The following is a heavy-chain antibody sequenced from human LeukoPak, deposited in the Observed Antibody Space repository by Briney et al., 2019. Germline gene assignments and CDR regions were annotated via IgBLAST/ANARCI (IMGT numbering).Heavy chain of an antibody. CDR2: INHSGST. Sequence: SETLSLTCAVYGGSFSGYYWSWIRQPPGKGLEWIGEINHSGSTNYNPSLKSRVTISVDTSKNQFSLKLSSVTAADTAVYYCARSAPNVYGSGSPYYFDYWGQGTLVTVSS. CDR1: GGSFSGYY. D-gene: IGHD3-10*01. CDR3: ARSAPNVYGSGSPYYFDY. J-gene: IGHJ4*02. V-gene: IGHV4-34*01.